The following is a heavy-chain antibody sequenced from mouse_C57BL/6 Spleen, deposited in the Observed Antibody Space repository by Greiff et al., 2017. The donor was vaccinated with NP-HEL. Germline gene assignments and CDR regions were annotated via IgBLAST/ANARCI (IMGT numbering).Heavy chain of an antibody. D-gene: IGHD2-4*01. CDR3: GSYDYDEYFDV. J-gene: IGHJ1*03. V-gene: IGHV1-20*01. CDR2: INPYNGDT. CDR1: GYSFTGYF. Sequence: EVQLQQSGPELVKPGDSVKISCKASGYSFTGYFMNWVMQSHGKSLEWIGRINPYNGDTFYNQKFKGKATLTVDKSSSTAHMGLRSLTSEDSAVYYCGSYDYDEYFDVWGTGTTVTVSS.